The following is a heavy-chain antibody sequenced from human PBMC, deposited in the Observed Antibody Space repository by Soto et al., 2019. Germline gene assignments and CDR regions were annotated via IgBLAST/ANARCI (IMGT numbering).Heavy chain of an antibody. D-gene: IGHD3-16*02. CDR2: LNAGNGDT. V-gene: IGHV1-3*01. Sequence: ASVKVSCKASGYTFTSYAIHWVRQAPGQRLEWMGWLNAGNGDTKYVQKFQDRLTITRDTSASTAYMELSSLRSEDTAVDFCARDYDDIWGRYRVDYYYFGLNVWGQGTTVTVSS. J-gene: IGHJ6*01. CDR3: ARDYDDIWGRYRVDYYYFGLNV. CDR1: GYTFTSYA.